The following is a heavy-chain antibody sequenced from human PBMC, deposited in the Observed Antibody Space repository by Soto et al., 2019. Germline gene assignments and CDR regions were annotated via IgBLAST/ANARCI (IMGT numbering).Heavy chain of an antibody. Sequence: EVQLVESGGGLIQPGGSLRLSCAASGFSFNTYAMNWVRQAPGKGLEWISYISSSSSRIYYADSVKGRFTLSRDNAKNSLYLQMNCLRAEDTAVYYCASDPGIAAAGMDYWGQGTLVTVSS. CDR3: ASDPGIAAAGMDY. V-gene: IGHV3-48*04. D-gene: IGHD6-25*01. CDR2: ISSSSSRI. CDR1: GFSFNTYA. J-gene: IGHJ4*02.